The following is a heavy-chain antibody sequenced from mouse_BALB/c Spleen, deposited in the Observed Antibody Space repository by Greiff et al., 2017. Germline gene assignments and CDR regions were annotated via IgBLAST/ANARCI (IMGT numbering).Heavy chain of an antibody. D-gene: IGHD2-10*02. CDR3: ARPYGNYDYAMDY. Sequence: EVKLQESGPGLVKPSQSLSLTCTVTGYSITSDYAWNWIRQFPGNKLEWMGYISYSGSTSYNPSLKSRISITRDTSKNQFFLQLNSVTTEDTATYDCARPYGNYDYAMDYWGQGTSVTVSS. V-gene: IGHV3-2*02. J-gene: IGHJ4*01. CDR1: GYSITSDYA. CDR2: ISYSGST.